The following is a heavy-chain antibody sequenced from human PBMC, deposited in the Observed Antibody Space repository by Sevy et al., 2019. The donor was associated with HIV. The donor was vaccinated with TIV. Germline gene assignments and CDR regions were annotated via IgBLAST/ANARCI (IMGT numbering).Heavy chain of an antibody. CDR1: GFTFSSYA. V-gene: IGHV3-30-3*01. J-gene: IGHJ3*01. D-gene: IGHD3-10*01. CDR2: ISYEGSNK. Sequence: GGSLILSCAASGFTFSSYAMHWVRQAPSKRLEWVAVISYEGSNKYFGDSVKGRFTISRDNSKNTSYLQMNSLRAADTAVYYCATSPPVLHAFDLWGQGTMVTVSS. CDR3: ATSPPVLHAFDL.